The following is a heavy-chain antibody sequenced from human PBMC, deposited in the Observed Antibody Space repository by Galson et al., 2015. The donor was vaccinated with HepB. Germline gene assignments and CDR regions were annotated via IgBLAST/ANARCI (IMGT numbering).Heavy chain of an antibody. J-gene: IGHJ4*02. V-gene: IGHV3-48*02. CDR3: ARDLDSITIFGVVPFDY. CDR2: ISSSSSTI. D-gene: IGHD3-3*01. CDR1: GFTFSSYS. Sequence: SLRLSCAASGFTFSSYSMNWVRQAPGKGLEWVSYISSSSSTIYYADSVKGRFTISRDNAKNSLYLQMNSLRDEDTAVYYCARDLDSITIFGVVPFDYWGQGTLVTVSS.